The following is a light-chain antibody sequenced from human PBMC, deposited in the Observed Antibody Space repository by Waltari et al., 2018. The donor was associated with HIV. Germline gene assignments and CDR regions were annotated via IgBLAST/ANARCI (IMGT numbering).Light chain of an antibody. CDR3: QSYDSSLSVL. J-gene: IGLJ2*01. Sequence: QSVLTQPPSVSGAPGQRVTISCTGSSSNIGAGYDVHWYQQLPGTAPKLLIYVNNHPPSWGPDGFSGSKSGTSASLAITGLQAEDEADYYCQSYDSSLSVLFGGGTKLTVL. CDR1: SSNIGAGYD. V-gene: IGLV1-40*01. CDR2: VNN.